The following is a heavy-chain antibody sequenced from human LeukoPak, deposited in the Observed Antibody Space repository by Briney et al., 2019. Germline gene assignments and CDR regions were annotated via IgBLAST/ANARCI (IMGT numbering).Heavy chain of an antibody. CDR1: GGSISSYY. D-gene: IGHD5-12*01. CDR2: IYSSGST. J-gene: IGHJ6*02. Sequence: SETLSLTCIVSGGSISSYYWSWIRQPPGKGLEWIGYIYSSGSTNYNPSLKSRITISVDTSKNQFSLKLSSVTAADTAVYYCAVNVDIVATIRNYYYYGMDVWGQGTTVTVSS. CDR3: AVNVDIVATIRNYYYYGMDV. V-gene: IGHV4-59*01.